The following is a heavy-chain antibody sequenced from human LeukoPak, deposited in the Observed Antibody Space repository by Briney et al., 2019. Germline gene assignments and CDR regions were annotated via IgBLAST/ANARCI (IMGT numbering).Heavy chain of an antibody. D-gene: IGHD3-22*01. CDR3: ARDPYEAWDYYYGMDV. CDR1: GFTFSSYG. Sequence: GGSLRLSCAASGFTFSSYGMHWVRQAPGKGLEWVAVIWYDGSNKYYADSVKGRFTISRDNSKNTLYLQMNSLRAEDTAVYYCARDPYEAWDYYYGMDVWGQGTTVTVSS. J-gene: IGHJ6*02. V-gene: IGHV3-33*01. CDR2: IWYDGSNK.